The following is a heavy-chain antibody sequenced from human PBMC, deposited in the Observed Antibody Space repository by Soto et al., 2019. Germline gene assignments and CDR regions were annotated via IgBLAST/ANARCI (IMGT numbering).Heavy chain of an antibody. V-gene: IGHV4-4*02. CDR1: GGSISSSNW. J-gene: IGHJ6*02. Sequence: LSLTCAVSGGSISSSNWWSWVRQPPGKGLEWIGEIYHSGSTNYNPSLKSRVTISVDKSKNQFSLKLSSVTAADTAVYYCARVKVAGTSLLYYYYGMDVWGQGTTVTVSS. D-gene: IGHD6-19*01. CDR2: IYHSGST. CDR3: ARVKVAGTSLLYYYYGMDV.